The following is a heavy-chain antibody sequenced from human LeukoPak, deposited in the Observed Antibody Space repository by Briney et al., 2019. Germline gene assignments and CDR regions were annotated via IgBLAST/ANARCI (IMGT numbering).Heavy chain of an antibody. V-gene: IGHV3-7*01. Sequence: PGGSLRLSCVASGFPFSSYWMTWVRQAPGKGLEWVANIKQDGSKKSYVDSVKGRFTISRDNAKNTVYLQMNNLRVEDTAVYYCVSFYETYWGRRTLVTVSS. D-gene: IGHD2-2*01. CDR1: GFPFSSYW. CDR3: VSFYETY. J-gene: IGHJ4*02. CDR2: IKQDGSKK.